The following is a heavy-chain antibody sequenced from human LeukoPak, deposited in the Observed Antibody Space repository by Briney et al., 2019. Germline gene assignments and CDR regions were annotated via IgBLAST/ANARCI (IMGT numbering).Heavy chain of an antibody. J-gene: IGHJ4*02. V-gene: IGHV3-33*08. Sequence: AGGSLRLSCAASGFTFSSYGMHWVRQAPGKGLEWVAVIWYDGSKKYSADSVKGRFTISRDNSKNTLYLQMDSLRAEDTAVYYCARYNSGTIDYWGQGTLVTVSS. CDR1: GFTFSSYG. CDR3: ARYNSGTIDY. D-gene: IGHD1-1*01. CDR2: IWYDGSKK.